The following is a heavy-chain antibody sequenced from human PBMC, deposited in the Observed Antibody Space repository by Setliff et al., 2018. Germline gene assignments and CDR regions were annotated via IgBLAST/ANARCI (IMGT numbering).Heavy chain of an antibody. V-gene: IGHV4-59*11. CDR2: IYYSGST. Sequence: PSETLSLTCTVSGGSISRHYWSWIRQPPGKGLEWIGYIYYSGSTNYNPSLKSRVTISVDTSKNQFSLKLSSVTAADTAVYYCARASLGYDFWSGYYSPELWLDPWGQGTLVTVSS. CDR3: ARASLGYDFWSGYYSPELWLDP. J-gene: IGHJ5*02. D-gene: IGHD3-3*01. CDR1: GGSISRHY.